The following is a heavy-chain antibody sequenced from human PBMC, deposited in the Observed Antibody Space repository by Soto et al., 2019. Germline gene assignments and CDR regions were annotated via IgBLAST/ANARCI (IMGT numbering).Heavy chain of an antibody. D-gene: IGHD6-19*01. J-gene: IGHJ6*02. CDR1: GFTFGDYA. V-gene: IGHV3-49*03. Sequence: PGGSLRLSCTASGFTFGDYAMSWFRQAPGKGLEWVGFIRSKAYGGTTEYAASVKGRFTISRDDSKSIAYLQMNSLKTEDTAVYYCTRVEDSSGWYGYYYYGMDVWGQGTTVTVSS. CDR3: TRVEDSSGWYGYYYYGMDV. CDR2: IRSKAYGGTT.